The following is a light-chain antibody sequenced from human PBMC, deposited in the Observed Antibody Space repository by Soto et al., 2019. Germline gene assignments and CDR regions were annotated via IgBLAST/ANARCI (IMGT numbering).Light chain of an antibody. J-gene: IGLJ1*01. V-gene: IGLV1-44*01. CDR1: NSNIGSNT. CDR2: YDN. Sequence: QSVLTQPPSASGTPGQRVTISCSGSNSNIGSNTVNWYQQLPGTAPKLLIYYDNLRPSGVPDRISGSKSGTSASLAISGLQSDDEADYYCSSYTSSSTLVFGTGTKLTVL. CDR3: SSYTSSSTLV.